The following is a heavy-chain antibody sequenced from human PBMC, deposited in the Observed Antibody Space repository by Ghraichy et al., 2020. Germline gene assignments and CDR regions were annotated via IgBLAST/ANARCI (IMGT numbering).Heavy chain of an antibody. CDR2: IDTSDSYS. J-gene: IGHJ3*02. CDR3: ARHRGPMDNAFDM. V-gene: IGHV5-10-1*01. CDR1: GYRFTNYW. D-gene: IGHD2-2*03. Sequence: GESLNISCTGSGYRFTNYWISWVRQMPGKGLEWMGKIDTSDSYSNYSPSFQGHVTISADKSFSTAYLQWSSLKASDTAMYYCARHRGPMDNAFDMWGPGTMFTVSS.